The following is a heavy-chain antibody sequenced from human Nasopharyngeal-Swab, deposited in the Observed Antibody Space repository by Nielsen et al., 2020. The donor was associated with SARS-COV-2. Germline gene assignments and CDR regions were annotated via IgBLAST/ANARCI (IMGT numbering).Heavy chain of an antibody. V-gene: IGHV4-31*02. CDR2: IYYSGST. Sequence: WIRQPPGKGLEWIGYIYYSGSTYYNPSLKSRVTISVDTSKNQFSLKLSSVTAADTAVYYCARDRVKTIFGVVLTSHMDVWGEGTTVTVSS. J-gene: IGHJ6*03. CDR3: ARDRVKTIFGVVLTSHMDV. D-gene: IGHD3-3*01.